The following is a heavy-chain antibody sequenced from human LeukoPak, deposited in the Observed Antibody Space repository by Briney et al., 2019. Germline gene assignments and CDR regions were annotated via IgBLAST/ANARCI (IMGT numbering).Heavy chain of an antibody. D-gene: IGHD4-17*01. J-gene: IGHJ6*04. V-gene: IGHV3-48*03. Sequence: PGGSLRLSCAASGFTFSSYEMNWVRQAPRKGLEWVSYISSSGSTIYYADSVKGRFTISRDNAKNSLYLQMNSLRAEDTAVYYCARDSSYGDYDGHYYYGMDVWGKGTTVTVSS. CDR3: ARDSSYGDYDGHYYYGMDV. CDR2: ISSSGSTI. CDR1: GFTFSSYE.